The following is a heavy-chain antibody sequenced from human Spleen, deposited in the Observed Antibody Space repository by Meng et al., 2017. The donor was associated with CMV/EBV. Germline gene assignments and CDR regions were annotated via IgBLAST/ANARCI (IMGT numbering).Heavy chain of an antibody. V-gene: IGHV6-1*01. CDR1: GDSVSRTRAA. Sequence: ISGDSVSRTRAASNWVRQSPSRGLEWLGRTSYGSKWYSEYAVSLRGRIIIRPDTSKTQFSLQLNSVTPDDTAVYYCTRDVLGGVDPWGQGTLVTVSS. CDR3: TRDVLGGVDP. J-gene: IGHJ5*02. CDR2: TSYGSKWYS. D-gene: IGHD1-26*01.